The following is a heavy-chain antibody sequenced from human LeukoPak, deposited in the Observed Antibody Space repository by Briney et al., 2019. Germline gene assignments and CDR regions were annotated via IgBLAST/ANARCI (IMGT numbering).Heavy chain of an antibody. CDR3: ARGTTVTTPYGMDV. V-gene: IGHV4-39*07. Sequence: SETLSLTCTVSGGSISSSSYYWGWIRQPPGKGLEWIGSIYYSGSTNYNPSLKSRVTISVDTSKNQFSLKLSSVTAADTAVYYCARGTTVTTPYGMDVWGQGTTVTVSS. J-gene: IGHJ6*02. CDR1: GGSISSSSYY. D-gene: IGHD4-17*01. CDR2: IYYSGST.